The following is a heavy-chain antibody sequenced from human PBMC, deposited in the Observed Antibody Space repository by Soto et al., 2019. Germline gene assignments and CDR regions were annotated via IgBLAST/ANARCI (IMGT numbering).Heavy chain of an antibody. D-gene: IGHD2-2*01. J-gene: IGHJ6*01. CDR3: ARENHPLGYCSSTSCYVFYYYGMDV. CDR2: TYYRSKWYN. V-gene: IGHV6-1*01. CDR1: GDSVSTNSAA. Sequence: SQTLSLTCAISGDSVSTNSAAWNWIRQSPSRGIEWLGRTYYRSKWYNDYAVSVKSRITISPDTSKNQFSMQLNSVTPEDTAVYYCARENHPLGYCSSTSCYVFYYYGMDV.